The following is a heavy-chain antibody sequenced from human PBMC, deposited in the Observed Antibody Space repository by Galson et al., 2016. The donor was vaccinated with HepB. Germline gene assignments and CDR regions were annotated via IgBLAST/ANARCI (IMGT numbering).Heavy chain of an antibody. J-gene: IGHJ4*02. CDR3: ARHSSTWYYFDY. V-gene: IGHV3-30-3*01. D-gene: IGHD6-13*01. CDR1: GFTFSRNA. Sequence: SLRLSCAASGFTFSRNAMHWVRQAPGKGLEWVAIISYDESEKYYADSVKGRFTISRDNSKNTLYLQMDSLRPEDTAVYYCARHSSTWYYFDYWGQGTLVTVSS. CDR2: ISYDESEK.